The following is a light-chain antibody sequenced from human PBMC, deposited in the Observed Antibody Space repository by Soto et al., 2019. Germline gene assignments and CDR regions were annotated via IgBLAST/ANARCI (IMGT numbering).Light chain of an antibody. V-gene: IGLV2-18*02. Sequence: QCALTQPPSVSGSPGQSVTISCTGTSSDVGAYDRVSWYQQPPGTAPRVIIYDVSNRPSGVPDRFSGSKSGNTASLTISGLLPEDEAEYYCSSVTTWTTLVFGGGTKLTVL. CDR1: SSDVGAYDR. CDR2: DVS. J-gene: IGLJ2*01. CDR3: SSVTTWTTLV.